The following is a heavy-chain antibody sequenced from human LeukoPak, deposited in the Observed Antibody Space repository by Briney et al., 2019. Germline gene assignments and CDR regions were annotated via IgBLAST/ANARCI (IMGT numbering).Heavy chain of an antibody. Sequence: GGSLRLSCAASGFTFSSYAMSWVRQAPGKGLEWVSGISSSGGSTYYADSVKGRFTISRDISKDTLFLQMNSLRAEDTAVYYCAKCGYWNDALYYYGMDVWGQGTTVTVSS. CDR1: GFTFSSYA. D-gene: IGHD1-1*01. V-gene: IGHV3-23*01. CDR2: ISSSGGST. J-gene: IGHJ6*02. CDR3: AKCGYWNDALYYYGMDV.